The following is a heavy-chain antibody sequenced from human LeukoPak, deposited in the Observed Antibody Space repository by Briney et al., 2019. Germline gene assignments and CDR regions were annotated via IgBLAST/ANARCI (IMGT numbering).Heavy chain of an antibody. CDR2: ISYDGSNK. D-gene: IGHD1-26*01. CDR1: GFTFSSYG. V-gene: IGHV3-30*18. J-gene: IGHJ5*02. Sequence: GRSLRLSCAASGFTFSSYGMHWVRQAPGKGLEWVAVISYDGSNKYYADSVKGRFTISRDNSKNTLYLQMNSLRAEDTALYYCAKDMSGSYFSGFDPWGQGTLVTVSS. CDR3: AKDMSGSYFSGFDP.